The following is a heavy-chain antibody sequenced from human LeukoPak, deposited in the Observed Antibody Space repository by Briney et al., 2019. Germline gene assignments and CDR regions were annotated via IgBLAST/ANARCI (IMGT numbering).Heavy chain of an antibody. V-gene: IGHV1-69*01. CDR2: IIPIFGTA. CDR3: ARAGYMGYYYGMDV. D-gene: IGHD5-12*01. J-gene: IGHJ6*02. CDR1: GGTFSSYA. Sequence: GATVKVSCKASGGTFSSYAISWVRQAPGQGLEWMGGIIPIFGTANYAQKFQGRVTITADESTSTAYMELSSLRSEDTAVYYCARAGYMGYYYGMDVWGQGTTVTVSS.